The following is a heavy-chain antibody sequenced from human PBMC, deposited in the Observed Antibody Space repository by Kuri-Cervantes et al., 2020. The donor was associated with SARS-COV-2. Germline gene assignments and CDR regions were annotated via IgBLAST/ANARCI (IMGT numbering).Heavy chain of an antibody. D-gene: IGHD3-3*01. J-gene: IGHJ2*01. CDR1: GGSFSGYY. Sequence: SETLSLTCAVYGGSFSGYYWSWIRQPPGKGLEWIGEINHSGSTNYNPSLKSRVTISVDTSKNQFSLKLSSVTAADTAVYYCARDAHMVRFLEWLLTFGYFDLWGRGTLVTVSS. V-gene: IGHV4-34*01. CDR3: ARDAHMVRFLEWLLTFGYFDL. CDR2: INHSGST.